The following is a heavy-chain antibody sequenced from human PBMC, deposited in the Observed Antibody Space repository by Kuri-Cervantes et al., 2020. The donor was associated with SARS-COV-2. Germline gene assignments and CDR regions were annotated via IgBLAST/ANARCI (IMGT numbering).Heavy chain of an antibody. Sequence: GESLKISCAASGFTFSSYSMNWVRQAPGKGLEWVSSISSSSSYIYYADSVKGRFTISRDNAKNSLYLQMNSPRAEDTAVYYCAKDQDADVVPDYWGQGTLVTVSS. V-gene: IGHV3-21*01. CDR2: ISSSSSYI. CDR3: AKDQDADVVPDY. D-gene: IGHD2-2*01. J-gene: IGHJ4*02. CDR1: GFTFSSYS.